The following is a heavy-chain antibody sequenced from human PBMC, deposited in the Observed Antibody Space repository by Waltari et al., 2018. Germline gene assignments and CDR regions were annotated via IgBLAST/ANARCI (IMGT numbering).Heavy chain of an antibody. CDR3: ASGLRTVRGIMNIGFDY. V-gene: IGHV3-30*02. Sequence: QVQLVESGGGVVQPGGSLRLSCAASGFRLGSFARHWVRQTPDKGLDCAALISYDGSYEYYGDAVKGRFTISRDNSNNILYLQINNLRPDDTAVYYCASGLRTVRGIMNIGFDYWGQGALVTVSS. CDR2: ISYDGSYE. CDR1: GFRLGSFA. J-gene: IGHJ4*02. D-gene: IGHD3-16*01.